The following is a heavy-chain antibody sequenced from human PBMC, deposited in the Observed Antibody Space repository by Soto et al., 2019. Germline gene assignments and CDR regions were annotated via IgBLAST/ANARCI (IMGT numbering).Heavy chain of an antibody. CDR3: AREVPQFALGMDV. CDR1: GGAFSSYS. V-gene: IGHV1-69*06. Sequence: ASVKVSCKASGGAFSSYSISWVLQAPGQGLEWMGGIIPIFGTANYAQKFQGRVTITADKSTSTAYMELSSLRSEDTAVYYCAREVPQFALGMDVWGQGTTVTVSS. CDR2: IIPIFGTA. J-gene: IGHJ6*02. D-gene: IGHD3-10*01.